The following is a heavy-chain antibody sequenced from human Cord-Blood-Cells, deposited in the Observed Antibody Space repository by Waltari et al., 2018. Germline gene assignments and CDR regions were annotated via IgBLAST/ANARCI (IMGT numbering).Heavy chain of an antibody. V-gene: IGHV1-8*01. D-gene: IGHD6-6*01. CDR3: ARGMLKQLDFDY. CDR1: GYTFTSYD. J-gene: IGHJ4*02. Sequence: QVQLVQSGAEVKKPGASVKVSCKASGYTFTSYDINWVRQATGQGLEWMGWMTPNSGNTGYAQKFQVRVTMTRNTSISTAYMELSSLRSEDTAVYYCARGMLKQLDFDYWGQGTLVTVSS. CDR2: MTPNSGNT.